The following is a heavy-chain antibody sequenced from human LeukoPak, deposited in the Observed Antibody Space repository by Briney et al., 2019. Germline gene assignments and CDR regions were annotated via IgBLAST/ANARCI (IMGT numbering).Heavy chain of an antibody. D-gene: IGHD3-22*01. J-gene: IGHJ4*02. CDR2: ISSGSSYI. V-gene: IGHV3-21*04. Sequence: GALRLSCAASGFTLSSYNMNWVRQAPGKGLEWVSSISSGSSYIYYADSVKGRFTISRDNAKSSLYPQMNSLRAEDTALYYCARGDYYDRKVLDYWGQGTLVTVSS. CDR3: ARGDYYDRKVLDY. CDR1: GFTLSSYN.